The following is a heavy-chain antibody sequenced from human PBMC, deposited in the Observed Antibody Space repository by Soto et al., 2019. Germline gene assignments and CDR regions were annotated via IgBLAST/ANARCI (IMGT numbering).Heavy chain of an antibody. D-gene: IGHD3-3*01. Sequence: SVKVSCKASGCTFSSYAISWVRQAPGQGLEWMGGIIPIFGTANYAQKFQGRVTITADESTSTAYMELSSLRSEDTAVYYCARVTYYDFWSGYYFDYWGQGTLVTVSS. V-gene: IGHV1-69*13. CDR2: IIPIFGTA. CDR3: ARVTYYDFWSGYYFDY. J-gene: IGHJ4*02. CDR1: GCTFSSYA.